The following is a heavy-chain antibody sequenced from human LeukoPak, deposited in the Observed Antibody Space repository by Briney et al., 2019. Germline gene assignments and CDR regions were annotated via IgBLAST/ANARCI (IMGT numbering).Heavy chain of an antibody. V-gene: IGHV3-7*01. J-gene: IGHJ4*02. CDR3: ASWGAGGNS. CDR1: GFTLSTYW. Sequence: GGSLRLSCEASGFTLSTYWMKWVRQVPGEGLDWVDNINPDGSGKRYVDSVKGRFTIARDNADNSLSLQMNSLRAEDTAVYYCASWGAGGNSWGQGTLVTVSS. D-gene: IGHD3-16*01. CDR2: INPDGSGK.